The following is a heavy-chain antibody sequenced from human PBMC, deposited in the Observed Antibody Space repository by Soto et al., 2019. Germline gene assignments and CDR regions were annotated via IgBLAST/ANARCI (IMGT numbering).Heavy chain of an antibody. CDR2: INHSGST. Sequence: SETLSLTGSGYGGSFSGYYWSWIRQPPGKGLEWIGEINHSGSTNYNPSLKSRVTISVDTSKNQFSLKLSSVTAADTAVYYCARAIVVNDIQNLDYWGKAT. CDR3: ARAIVVNDIQNLDY. CDR1: GGSFSGYY. D-gene: IGHD2-21*01. J-gene: IGHJ4*02. V-gene: IGHV4-34*01.